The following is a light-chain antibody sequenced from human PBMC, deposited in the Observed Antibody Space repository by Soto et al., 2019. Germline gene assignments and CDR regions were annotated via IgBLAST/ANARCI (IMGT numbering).Light chain of an antibody. Sequence: QCVRTKAASGSGAAGGARSIFCNETSSDVGGYNFVSWYQQYPGKAPKLMIFDVSNRPSGISDRFSGSKSGDTASLTISGLQAEDEADYYCSSYTGSGTDVFGPGTKVTVL. V-gene: IGLV2-14*01. CDR3: SSYTGSGTDV. J-gene: IGLJ1*01. CDR1: SSDVGGYNF. CDR2: DVS.